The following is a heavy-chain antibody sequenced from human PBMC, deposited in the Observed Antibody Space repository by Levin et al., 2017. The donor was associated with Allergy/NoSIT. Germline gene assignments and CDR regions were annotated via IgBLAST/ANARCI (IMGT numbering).Heavy chain of an antibody. D-gene: IGHD6-19*01. CDR2: INWKGGRT. Sequence: GESLKISCAASGFTFDYYGMNWVRQAPGKGLEWVSGINWKGGRTGYADSVKGRFTISRDNAKNSLYLQMNSLRAEDTALYYCARDKAIAVAGGFDYWGQGTLVTVSS. CDR3: ARDKAIAVAGGFDY. J-gene: IGHJ4*02. CDR1: GFTFDYYG. V-gene: IGHV3-20*04.